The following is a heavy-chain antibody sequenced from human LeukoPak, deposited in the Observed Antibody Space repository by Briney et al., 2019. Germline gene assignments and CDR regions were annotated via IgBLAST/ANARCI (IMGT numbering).Heavy chain of an antibody. CDR3: ARVKGGSPVSSGWHLFDY. J-gene: IGHJ4*02. CDR2: IYYSGST. V-gene: IGHV4-61*01. Sequence: PSETLSLTCTVSGGSVSSGSYYWSWIRQPPGKGLEWIGYIYYSGSTNYNPSLKSRVTISVDTSKNQFSLKLSSVTAADTAVYYCARVKGGSPVSSGWHLFDYWGRGTLVTVSS. CDR1: GGSVSSGSYY. D-gene: IGHD6-19*01.